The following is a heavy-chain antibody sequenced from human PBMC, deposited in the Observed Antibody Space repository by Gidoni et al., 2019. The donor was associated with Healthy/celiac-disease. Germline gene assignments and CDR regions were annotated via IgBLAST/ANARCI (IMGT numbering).Heavy chain of an antibody. D-gene: IGHD6-19*01. V-gene: IGHV4-34*01. CDR3: ARGIAVTNWFDP. CDR2: INHSGST. Sequence: QVQLQQWVAGLLKLSETLSLTCAVYGGSFSGYYWSWIRQPPGKGLEWIGEINHSGSTNYNPSLKSRVTISVDTSKNQFSLKLSSVTAADTAVYYCARGIAVTNWFDPWGQGTLVTVSS. CDR1: GGSFSGYY. J-gene: IGHJ5*02.